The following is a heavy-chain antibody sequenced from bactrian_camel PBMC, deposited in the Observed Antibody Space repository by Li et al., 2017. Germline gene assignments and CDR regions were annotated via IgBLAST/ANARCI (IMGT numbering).Heavy chain of an antibody. CDR3: AKPSAGY. V-gene: IGHV3S40*01. J-gene: IGHJ4*01. Sequence: VQLVESGGGLVQPGGSLRLSCAASGFTFSTSGVTWVRQAPGKGLEWVSAINSGGGSTYYADSVKGRFTISRDNAKNTVSLQLNSVKIEDMAMQYCAKPSAGYWGQGTQVTVS. CDR1: GFTFSTSG. CDR2: INSGGGST.